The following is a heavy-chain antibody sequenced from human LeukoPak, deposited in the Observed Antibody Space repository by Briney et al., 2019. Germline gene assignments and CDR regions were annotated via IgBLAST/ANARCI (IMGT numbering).Heavy chain of an antibody. J-gene: IGHJ6*02. V-gene: IGHV1-2*02. CDR2: INPNSGGT. Sequence: ASVKVSCKASGYTFTGYYMHWVRRAPGQGLEWMGWINPNSGGTNYAQKFQGRVTMTRDTSISTAYMELSRLRSDDTDVYYCARGYYYGSGSYCPYYYYYGMDVWGQGTTVTVSS. D-gene: IGHD3-10*01. CDR3: ARGYYYGSGSYCPYYYYYGMDV. CDR1: GYTFTGYY.